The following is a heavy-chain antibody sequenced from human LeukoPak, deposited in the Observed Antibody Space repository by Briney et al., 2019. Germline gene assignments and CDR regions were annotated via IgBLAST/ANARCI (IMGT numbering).Heavy chain of an antibody. CDR2: IYHSGNT. Sequence: SETLSLTCAVSRYSITRGYYWAWLRQPPGKGLEGIGSIYHSGNTYYRPSVKSRLTMSVDTSKNRFSLNLRSVTAADTAGYCCARAYSSTWYGGDTFDIWGQGTMVTVSS. CDR3: ARAYSSTWYGGDTFDI. CDR1: RYSITRGYY. V-gene: IGHV4-38-2*01. J-gene: IGHJ3*02. D-gene: IGHD2-2*01.